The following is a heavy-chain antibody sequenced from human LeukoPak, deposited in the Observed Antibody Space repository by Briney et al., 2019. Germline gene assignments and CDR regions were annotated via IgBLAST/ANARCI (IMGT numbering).Heavy chain of an antibody. J-gene: IGHJ4*02. CDR2: IWYDGSNK. D-gene: IGHD6-13*01. Sequence: QPGGSLRLSCAASGFTFTSYGMHWVRQAPGKGLEWVAVIWYDGSNKYYADSVKGRFTISRDNSKNTLYLQMNSLGAEDTAVYYCARDPIAAVRFDYWGQGTLVTVSS. CDR1: GFTFTSYG. CDR3: ARDPIAAVRFDY. V-gene: IGHV3-33*01.